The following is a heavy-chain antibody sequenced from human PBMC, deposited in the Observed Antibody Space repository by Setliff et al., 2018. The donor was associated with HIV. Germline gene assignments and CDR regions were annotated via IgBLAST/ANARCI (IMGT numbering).Heavy chain of an antibody. CDR3: ARGRRVSSNYYYYYYMDV. D-gene: IGHD2-2*01. J-gene: IGHJ6*03. V-gene: IGHV3-30*07. CDR1: GLTFSRSA. Sequence: LRLSCAASGLTFSRSAMHWVRQAPGKGLEWVAVTSYDGRNKYYADSVKGRFTISRDNSKSTLYLQMNSLGAEDTAVYYCARGRRVSSNYYYYYYMDVWGKGTTVTVSS. CDR2: TSYDGRNK.